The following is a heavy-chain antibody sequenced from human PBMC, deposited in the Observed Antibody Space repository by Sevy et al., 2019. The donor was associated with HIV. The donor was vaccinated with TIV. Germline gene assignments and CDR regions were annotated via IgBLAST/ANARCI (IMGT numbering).Heavy chain of an antibody. Sequence: GGSLRLSCTASGFTFSSYAMNWVRQAPGKGLEWVSTIFRSGDVTYYADSVKRRFTISRVNSRNTLYLQMHSLRAEDTAVLYCSGAGYDSSGSFGAFDIWGQGTMVTVSS. D-gene: IGHD3-22*01. J-gene: IGHJ3*02. CDR2: IFRSGDVT. V-gene: IGHV3-23*01. CDR3: SGAGYDSSGSFGAFDI. CDR1: GFTFSSYA.